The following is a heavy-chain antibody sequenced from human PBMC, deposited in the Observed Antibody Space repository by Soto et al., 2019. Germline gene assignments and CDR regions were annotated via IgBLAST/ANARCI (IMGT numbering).Heavy chain of an antibody. J-gene: IGHJ5*02. D-gene: IGHD7-27*01. CDR3: AKDPQTWGSIWFDP. CDR2: ISDSGNYI. V-gene: IGHV3-23*01. CDR1: GFIFSNYA. Sequence: EVQLLESGGGLVQPGGSLRLSCAASGFIFSNYAMSWVRQAPGKGPELVSSISDSGNYIEYADSVEGRFTISRDNSKNTLYLQMNSVRAEDTARYYCAKDPQTWGSIWFDPWGQGTQVTVSS.